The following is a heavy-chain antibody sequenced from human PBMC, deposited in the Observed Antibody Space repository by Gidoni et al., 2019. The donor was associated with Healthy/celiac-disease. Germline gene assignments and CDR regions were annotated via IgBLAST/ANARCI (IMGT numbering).Heavy chain of an antibody. V-gene: IGHV3-23*01. CDR3: AKDRVSIAVAGTATTGFDY. D-gene: IGHD6-19*01. Sequence: EVQLLESGGGLVQPGGSLRLSCAASGFTFSSYAMSWVRQAPGKGLEWVSAISGSGGSTYYADSVKGRFTISRDNSKNTLYLQMNSLRAEDTAVYYCAKDRVSIAVAGTATTGFDYWGQGTLVTVSS. CDR1: GFTFSSYA. CDR2: ISGSGGST. J-gene: IGHJ4*02.